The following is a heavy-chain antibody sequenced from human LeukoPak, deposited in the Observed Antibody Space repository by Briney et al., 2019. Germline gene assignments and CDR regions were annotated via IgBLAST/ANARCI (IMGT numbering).Heavy chain of an antibody. Sequence: NPGGSLRLSCEASGFIFSLYNMNWVRQAPGQGLEWVSSIGGSGSATFYADSVRGRFTVSRDNAKNSLFLQLNSLRAEDSAVYYCAKDKFDYDSTGYPYDYWGQGVLVTVSS. CDR2: IGGSGSAT. V-gene: IGHV3-21*06. J-gene: IGHJ4*02. CDR3: AKDKFDYDSTGYPYDY. D-gene: IGHD3-22*01. CDR1: GFIFSLYN.